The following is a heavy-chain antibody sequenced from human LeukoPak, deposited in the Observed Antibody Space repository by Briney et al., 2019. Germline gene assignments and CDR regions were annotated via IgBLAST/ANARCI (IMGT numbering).Heavy chain of an antibody. V-gene: IGHV3-74*01. J-gene: IGHJ4*02. CDR1: GFTFSSYW. CDR2: INSDGSST. D-gene: IGHD3-3*01. CDR3: ARDIRVLRFLEWFRRGGFDY. Sequence: GGSLRLSCAASGFTFSSYWMHWVRQAPGKGLVWVSRINSDGSSTSYADSVKGRFTISRDNAKNTLYLQMNSLRAEDTAVYYCARDIRVLRFLEWFRRGGFDYWGQGTLVTVSS.